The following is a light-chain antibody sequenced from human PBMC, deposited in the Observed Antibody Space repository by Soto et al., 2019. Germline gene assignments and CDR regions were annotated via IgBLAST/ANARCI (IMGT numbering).Light chain of an antibody. V-gene: IGLV2-8*01. J-gene: IGLJ1*01. CDR1: SSDVGGYNY. CDR3: CSSGGSPTYV. CDR2: EVS. Sequence: QSVLTQPPSASGSPGQSVTISCTGASSDVGGYNYVSWYQHHPGKAPKLMIYEVSKRPSGVPDRFSGSKSGNTASLTISGLKVEDEADYYCCSSGGSPTYVFGTGTKLTVL.